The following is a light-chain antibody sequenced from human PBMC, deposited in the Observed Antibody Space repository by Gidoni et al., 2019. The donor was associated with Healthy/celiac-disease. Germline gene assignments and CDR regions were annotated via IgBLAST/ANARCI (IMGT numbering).Light chain of an antibody. CDR1: QNISSY. Sequence: DIQMTQSPSSLSASVGDRVTITCRASQNISSYLNWYQQKPGKAPKLLIYAASSLQSGVPSRFSGSGSGTDFTLTISSLQPEDFATYYCQQSYSTSCTFGQXTKVEIK. V-gene: IGKV1-39*01. CDR2: AAS. CDR3: QQSYSTSCT. J-gene: IGKJ1*01.